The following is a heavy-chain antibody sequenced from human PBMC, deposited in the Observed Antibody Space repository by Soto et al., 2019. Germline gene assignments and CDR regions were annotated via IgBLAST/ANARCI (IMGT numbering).Heavy chain of an antibody. D-gene: IGHD3-3*01. CDR2: ISYDGSNK. Sequence: PGGSLRLSCAASGFTFSSYAMHWVRQAPGKGLEWVAVISYDGSNKYYADSVKGRFTISRDNSKNTLYLQMNSLRAEDTAVYYCARGWSGPTPYGMDVWGQGTTVTVSS. J-gene: IGHJ6*02. CDR3: ARGWSGPTPYGMDV. CDR1: GFTFSSYA. V-gene: IGHV3-30-3*01.